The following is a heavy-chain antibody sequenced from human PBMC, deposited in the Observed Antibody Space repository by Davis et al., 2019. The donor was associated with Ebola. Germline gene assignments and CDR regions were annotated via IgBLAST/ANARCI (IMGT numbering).Heavy chain of an antibody. CDR3: AKVELWGY. D-gene: IGHD3-16*01. V-gene: IGHV3-30*08. Sequence: GESLKISCVDSSFTFRDYSMNWVRQAPGKGLEWVSIISSDGSNRFYADSVKGRFTVSRDNSKNTLYLQMNSLRAEDTAVYYCAKVELWGYWGQGTLVTVSS. CDR1: SFTFRDYS. CDR2: ISSDGSNR. J-gene: IGHJ4*02.